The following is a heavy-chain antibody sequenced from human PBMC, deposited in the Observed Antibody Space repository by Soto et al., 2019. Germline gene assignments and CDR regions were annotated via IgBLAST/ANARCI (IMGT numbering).Heavy chain of an antibody. D-gene: IGHD2-8*01. CDR3: AKNGQPPYYYYGMDV. Sequence: QGQLVQSGAEVKKPGASVKVSCKASGYTFTRYGTSWVRQAPGQGLEWMGWISGYNGDTNYAQKFQGRVTMTIDTSTLTTYMELRSLTSDDTAVYYCAKNGQPPYYYYGMDVWGQGPTVTVSS. J-gene: IGHJ6*02. CDR1: GYTFTRYG. V-gene: IGHV1-18*01. CDR2: ISGYNGDT.